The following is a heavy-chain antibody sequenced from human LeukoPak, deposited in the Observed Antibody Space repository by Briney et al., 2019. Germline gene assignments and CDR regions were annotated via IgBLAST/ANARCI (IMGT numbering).Heavy chain of an antibody. D-gene: IGHD5-12*01. CDR1: GYTFTGYY. CDR2: INLYNGGT. V-gene: IGHV1-2*02. CDR3: AREPLHFVDIVATNLYYYYGMDV. Sequence: ASVKVSCKASGYTFTGYYMHWVRQAPGQGLEWMGWINLYNGGTNYAQKFQGRVTMTTDTSISTAYMELSRLRSDDTAVYYCAREPLHFVDIVATNLYYYYGMDVWGQGTTVTVSS. J-gene: IGHJ6*02.